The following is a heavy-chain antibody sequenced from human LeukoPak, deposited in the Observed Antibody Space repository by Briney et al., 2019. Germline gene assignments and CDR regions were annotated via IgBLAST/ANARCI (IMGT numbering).Heavy chain of an antibody. CDR1: RFTFSSYG. CDR3: AKLSGNDAFDI. CDR2: IQYDGSKK. J-gene: IGHJ3*02. D-gene: IGHD1-26*01. Sequence: PGGSLRLSCAASRFTFSSYGMHWVCQAPGKGLEWVAFIQYDGSKKYYADSVKGRFTISRDNSKNTFYLQMNSLRAEDTSVYYCAKLSGNDAFDIWGQGTMVTVSS. V-gene: IGHV3-30*02.